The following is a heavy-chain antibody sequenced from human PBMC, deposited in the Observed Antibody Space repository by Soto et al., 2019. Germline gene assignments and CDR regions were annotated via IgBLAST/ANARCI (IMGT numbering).Heavy chain of an antibody. CDR2: INPNSGGT. CDR1: GYTFTGYY. Sequence: QVQLVQSGAEVKKPGASVKVSCKASGYTFTGYYMHWVRQAPGQGLEWMGWINPNSGGTNYAQKFQGRVTMTSDTSISTAYMELSRLRSDDTAVYYCARDTLYCSGGSCYFYYYYGMDVWGQGTTVTVSS. D-gene: IGHD2-15*01. J-gene: IGHJ6*02. V-gene: IGHV1-2*02. CDR3: ARDTLYCSGGSCYFYYYYGMDV.